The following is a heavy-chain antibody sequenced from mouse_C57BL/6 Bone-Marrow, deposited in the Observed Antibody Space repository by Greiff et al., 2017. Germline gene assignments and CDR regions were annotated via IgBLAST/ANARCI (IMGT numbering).Heavy chain of an antibody. V-gene: IGHV1-59*01. CDR1: GYTFTSYW. D-gene: IGHD2-3*01. J-gene: IGHJ3*01. CDR2: IDPSDSYT. Sequence: VQLQQPGAELVRPGTSVKLSCKASGYTFTSYWMHWVKPRPGQGLEWIGVIDPSDSYTNYNQKFKGKATLTVEPSSSTAYMQLSSLTSEDSAVYYCARTYVGYSWFAYWGQGTLVTVSA. CDR3: ARTYVGYSWFAY.